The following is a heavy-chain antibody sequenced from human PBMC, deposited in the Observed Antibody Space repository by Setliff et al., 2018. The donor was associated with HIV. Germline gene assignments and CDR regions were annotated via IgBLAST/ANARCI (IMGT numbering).Heavy chain of an antibody. D-gene: IGHD1-1*01. CDR1: GFTFDDYG. V-gene: IGHV3-20*04. CDR3: ARDKRDDNFLTSRISSVFDF. Sequence: GGSLRLSCAASGFTFDDYGMTLVRHAPGKGLEWLSGISWNGWSTGYADSVQGPVTISRDNAKNSLYLQMHSLRVEDTAFYYCARDKRDDNFLTSRISSVFDFWGEGTLVTVSS. CDR2: ISWNGWST. J-gene: IGHJ4*02.